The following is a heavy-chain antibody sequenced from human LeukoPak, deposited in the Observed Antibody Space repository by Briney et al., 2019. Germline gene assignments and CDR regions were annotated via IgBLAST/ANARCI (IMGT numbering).Heavy chain of an antibody. CDR2: IYSGGST. CDR1: GFTVTSNY. D-gene: IGHD3-3*01. V-gene: IGHV3-53*01. Sequence: GGSLRLSCAASGFTVTSNYMSWVRQAPGKGLEWVSVIYSGGSTNYADSVKGRFIISRDNSKNTLYLQMNSLRAEDTAVYYCARDQPLYDFWSGYYLNGMDVWGQGTTVTVSS. J-gene: IGHJ6*02. CDR3: ARDQPLYDFWSGYYLNGMDV.